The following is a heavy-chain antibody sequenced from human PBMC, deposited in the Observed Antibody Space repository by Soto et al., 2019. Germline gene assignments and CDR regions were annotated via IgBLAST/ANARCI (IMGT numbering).Heavy chain of an antibody. V-gene: IGHV1-18*01. CDR2: ISAFNDKT. CDR3: ARADYDILTGPTSYYYGMDV. Sequence: QVQLVQSGAEVKKPGASVKVSCRAAGYTFTSYGTSWVRQAPGQGLEWMGWISAFNDKTNYAQKFQGRVTMAKDKSTSTAYMELRYLRSDDTAVYYCARADYDILTGPTSYYYGMDVWGQGTTVTVAS. J-gene: IGHJ6*02. CDR1: GYTFTSYG. D-gene: IGHD3-9*01.